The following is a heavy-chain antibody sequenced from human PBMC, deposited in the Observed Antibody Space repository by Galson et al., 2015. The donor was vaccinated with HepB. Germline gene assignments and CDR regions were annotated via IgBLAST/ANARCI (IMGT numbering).Heavy chain of an antibody. J-gene: IGHJ6*02. CDR1: GFTFSSYA. Sequence: SLRLSCAASGFTFSSYAMHWVRQAPGKGLEYVSAISSNGGSTYYANSVKGRFTISRDNSKNTLYLQMGSLRAEDMAVYYCARYTRSLYSSSWYEAYYYYGIDVWGQGTTVTVSS. D-gene: IGHD6-13*01. CDR2: ISSNGGST. CDR3: ARYTRSLYSSSWYEAYYYYGIDV. V-gene: IGHV3-64*01.